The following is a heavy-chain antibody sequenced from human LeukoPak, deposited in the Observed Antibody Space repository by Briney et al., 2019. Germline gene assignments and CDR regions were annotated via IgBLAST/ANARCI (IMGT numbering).Heavy chain of an antibody. V-gene: IGHV4-30-4*01. Sequence: SETLSLTCAVSGGSVSSGDYYWSWIRQPPGKGLEWIGYIYNSGSTYYNPSLKSRLTISEDTSKNQFSLKLSSVTAADTAVYFCARHVTTVTFFDFWGQGTLVTVSS. J-gene: IGHJ4*02. CDR1: GGSVSSGDYY. D-gene: IGHD4-11*01. CDR3: ARHVTTVTFFDF. CDR2: IYNSGST.